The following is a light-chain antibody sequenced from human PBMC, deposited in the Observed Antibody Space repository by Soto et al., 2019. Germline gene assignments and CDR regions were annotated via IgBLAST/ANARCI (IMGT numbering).Light chain of an antibody. V-gene: IGKV1-27*01. Sequence: DIQMTQSPSSLSASVGDRVTITCRASQGISNYLAWYQQKPGKVPKLLIYAASTLQSGVPSRVSGSGSGTDFTLTISSLQPEDVATYYCQKYNSALWTFGQGTKVDIK. CDR2: AAS. CDR1: QGISNY. CDR3: QKYNSALWT. J-gene: IGKJ1*01.